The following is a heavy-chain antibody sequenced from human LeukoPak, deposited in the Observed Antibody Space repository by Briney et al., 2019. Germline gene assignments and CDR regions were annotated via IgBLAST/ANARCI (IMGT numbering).Heavy chain of an antibody. V-gene: IGHV3-23*01. Sequence: GGSLRLSCAASEFTFSSYAMSWVRQAPGKGLEWVSAISGSGGSTYYADSVKGRFTISRDNSKNTLYLQMNSLRAEDTAVYYCAKAQGGLYSSGWYEDYWGQGTLVTVSS. CDR1: EFTFSSYA. J-gene: IGHJ4*02. CDR2: ISGSGGST. CDR3: AKAQGGLYSSGWYEDY. D-gene: IGHD6-19*01.